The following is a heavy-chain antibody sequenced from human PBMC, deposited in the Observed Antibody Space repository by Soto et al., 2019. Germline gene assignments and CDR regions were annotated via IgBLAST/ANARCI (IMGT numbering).Heavy chain of an antibody. D-gene: IGHD3-10*01. CDR3: ARSPLSLPMIRWFDP. CDR1: GGTFSSYA. CDR2: IIPIFGTA. Sequence: QVQLVQSGAEVKKPGSSVKVSCKASGGTFSSYAISWVRQAPGQGLEWMGGIIPIFGTANYAQKFQGRVTITADKSTSPAYMELSSLRAEDTTVYYCARSPLSLPMIRWFDPWGHGTLVTVSS. V-gene: IGHV1-69*06. J-gene: IGHJ5*02.